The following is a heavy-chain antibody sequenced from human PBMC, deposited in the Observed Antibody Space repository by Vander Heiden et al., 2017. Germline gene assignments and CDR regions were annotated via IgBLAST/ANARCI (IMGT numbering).Heavy chain of an antibody. CDR2: IYSDGDT. CDR3: TGATAGYCSGGICSYDTDY. V-gene: IGHV3-53*01. J-gene: IGHJ4*02. D-gene: IGHD2-15*01. Sequence: EVQLVESGGGLIQPGGSVRRSCAASGFTVSNNYRSWVSQAPGKGLECVSVIYSDGDTYYADSVRGRFTISRDNSKNTLYLQMNMLRAEDTAVYYCTGATAGYCSGGICSYDTDYWGQGTLVTVSS. CDR1: GFTVSNNY.